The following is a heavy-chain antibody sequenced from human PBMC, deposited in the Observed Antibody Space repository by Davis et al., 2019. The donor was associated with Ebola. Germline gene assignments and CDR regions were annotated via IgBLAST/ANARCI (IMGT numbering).Heavy chain of an antibody. J-gene: IGHJ4*02. Sequence: GESLKISCAASGFTVSSNYMSWVRQAPGKGLEWVSVIYSGGSTYYADSVKGRFTISRDNSKNTLYLQMNSLRAEDTAVYYCAKERPLSGYSYRYYFDYWGQGTLVTVSS. CDR3: AKERPLSGYSYRYYFDY. V-gene: IGHV3-53*05. D-gene: IGHD5-18*01. CDR2: IYSGGST. CDR1: GFTVSSNY.